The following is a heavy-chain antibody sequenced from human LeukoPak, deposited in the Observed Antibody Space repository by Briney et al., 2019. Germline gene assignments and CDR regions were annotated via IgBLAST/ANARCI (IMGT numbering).Heavy chain of an antibody. CDR3: ARDRSPVLLSFGEFPHS. CDR2: INPNSGGT. J-gene: IGHJ4*02. Sequence: GASVKVSCKASGYTFTGYYMHWVRQAPGQGLEWMGWINPNSGGTNYAQKFQGRVTMTRDTSISTAYMELSRLRSDDTAVYYCARDRSPVLLSFGEFPHSWGQGPLFTVSS. V-gene: IGHV1-2*02. CDR1: GYTFTGYY. D-gene: IGHD3-10*01.